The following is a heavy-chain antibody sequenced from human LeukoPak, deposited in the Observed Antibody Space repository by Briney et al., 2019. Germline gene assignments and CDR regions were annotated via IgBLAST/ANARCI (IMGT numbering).Heavy chain of an antibody. J-gene: IGHJ4*02. CDR1: GFTVSGDY. CDR2: ISGSGLNA. CDR3: VKRAMAGVLERRTYYFDY. V-gene: IGHV3-23*01. Sequence: GGSLRLSCAVSGFTVSGDYMSWVRQAPGKGLEWLSIISGSGLNAYYADSVKGRFTISRDNSKSTLFLQMNSLRAEDTALYYCVKRAMAGVLERRTYYFDYWGQGSLVTVSP. D-gene: IGHD3-3*01.